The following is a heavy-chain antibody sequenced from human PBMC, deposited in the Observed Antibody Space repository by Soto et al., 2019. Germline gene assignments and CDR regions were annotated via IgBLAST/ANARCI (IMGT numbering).Heavy chain of an antibody. CDR3: ARRYYSDSRGYYGFDY. J-gene: IGHJ4*02. Sequence: SETLSLTCTVSGASTSSGDFYWDWIRQAPGKGLEWIGYIHDSGSTYKNPSLKSRVTISIDTSMNQFSLKLNSVTAADTAVYYCARRYYSDSRGYYGFDYWGQGALVTVSS. D-gene: IGHD3-22*01. V-gene: IGHV4-30-4*01. CDR2: IHDSGST. CDR1: GASTSSGDFY.